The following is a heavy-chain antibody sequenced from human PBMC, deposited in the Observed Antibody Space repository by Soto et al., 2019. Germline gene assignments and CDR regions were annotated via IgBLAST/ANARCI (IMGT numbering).Heavy chain of an antibody. CDR1: GGSISGYY. Sequence: QVQLQESGPGLVKPSETLSLTCAVSGGSISGYYWSWIRQPPGKRLEWIGYIYYSGYTNYNPSLKGLVTISVDRSKNQFSLELRSVTASDTAVYYCARDSVGSGYDWGQGTLVTVSS. V-gene: IGHV4-59*01. D-gene: IGHD5-12*01. CDR3: ARDSVGSGYD. J-gene: IGHJ4*02. CDR2: IYYSGYT.